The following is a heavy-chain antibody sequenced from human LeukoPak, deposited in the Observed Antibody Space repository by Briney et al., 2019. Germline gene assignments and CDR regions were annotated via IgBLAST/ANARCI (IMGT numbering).Heavy chain of an antibody. J-gene: IGHJ4*02. D-gene: IGHD1-26*01. V-gene: IGHV3-33*06. CDR2: IWYDGSNK. CDR3: AKETGSYHASLDY. Sequence: PGRSLRLSCAASGFTFSSYAMHWVRQAPGKGLERVAVIWYDGSNKYYADSVEGRFTISRDNSQNTLYLQMNSLRAEDTAVYYCAKETGSYHASLDYWGQGTLVTVSS. CDR1: GFTFSSYA.